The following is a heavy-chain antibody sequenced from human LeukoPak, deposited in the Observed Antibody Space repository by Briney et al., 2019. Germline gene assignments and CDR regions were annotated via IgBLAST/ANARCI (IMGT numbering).Heavy chain of an antibody. Sequence: GGSLRLSCAASGFIFSSYGMHWVRQAPGKGLEWVAFIRYDESNKYYADSVRGRFTISRDDSKDTLYLQMNSLRGDDTAVYYCAKGSGYYTYNWFDPWGQGTLVTVSS. CDR2: IRYDESNK. J-gene: IGHJ5*02. CDR3: AKGSGYYTYNWFDP. D-gene: IGHD3-3*01. CDR1: GFIFSSYG. V-gene: IGHV3-30*02.